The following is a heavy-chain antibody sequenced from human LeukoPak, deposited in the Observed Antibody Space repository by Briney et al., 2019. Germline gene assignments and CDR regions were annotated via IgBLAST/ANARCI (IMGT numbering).Heavy chain of an antibody. D-gene: IGHD2-2*01. CDR2: VGISSGNT. CDR1: GFTFSDYS. Sequence: GGSLRLSCAASGFTFSDYSMNGVRQAPGKGLEWISYVGISSGNTKYAGSVKGRFTISGDKAKNSLYLQMNSLRVEDTAVYYCARDTKYAFDNWGQGTLVTVSS. V-gene: IGHV3-48*01. J-gene: IGHJ4*02. CDR3: ARDTKYAFDN.